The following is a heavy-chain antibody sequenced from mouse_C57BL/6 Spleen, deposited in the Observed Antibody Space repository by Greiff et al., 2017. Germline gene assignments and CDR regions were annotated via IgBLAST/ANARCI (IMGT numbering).Heavy chain of an antibody. CDR2: INPNNGGT. CDR3: ARRADGYYRDY. CDR1: GYTFTDYN. V-gene: IGHV1-18*01. D-gene: IGHD2-3*01. Sequence: EVQLQQSGPELVKPGASVKIPCKASGYTFTDYNMDWVKQSHGKSLEWIGDINPNNGGTIYNQKFKGKATLTVDKSSSTAYMELRSLTSEDTAVYYCARRADGYYRDYWGQGTTLTVSS. J-gene: IGHJ2*01.